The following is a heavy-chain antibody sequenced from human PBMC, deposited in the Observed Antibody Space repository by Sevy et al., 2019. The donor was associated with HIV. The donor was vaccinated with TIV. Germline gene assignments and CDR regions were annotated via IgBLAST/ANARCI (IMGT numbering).Heavy chain of an antibody. CDR3: ARDQHDYAGNLRTGWFDP. Sequence: GGSLRLSCAASGFTFSSYAMHWVRQAPGKGLEWVAVISYDGSNKYYAHSVKGRFTISRDNSKNTLYLQVKSLRTEDTAVYYCARDQHDYAGNLRTGWFDPWGQGTLVTVSS. J-gene: IGHJ5*02. CDR2: ISYDGSNK. D-gene: IGHD4-17*01. V-gene: IGHV3-30-3*01. CDR1: GFTFSSYA.